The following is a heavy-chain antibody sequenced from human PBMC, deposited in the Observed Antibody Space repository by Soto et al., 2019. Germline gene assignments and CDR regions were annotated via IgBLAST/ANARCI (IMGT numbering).Heavy chain of an antibody. V-gene: IGHV1-69*12. CDR1: GGTFSSYA. Sequence: QVQLVQSGAEVKKPGSSVKVSCKASGGTFSSYAISWVRQAPGQGLEWMGGIIPIFGTANYAQKFQGRVTIXADXSXITAYMELSSLRSEDTAVYYCARDLGDSSGFEYFQHWGQGTLVTVSS. J-gene: IGHJ1*01. CDR3: ARDLGDSSGFEYFQH. D-gene: IGHD3-22*01. CDR2: IIPIFGTA.